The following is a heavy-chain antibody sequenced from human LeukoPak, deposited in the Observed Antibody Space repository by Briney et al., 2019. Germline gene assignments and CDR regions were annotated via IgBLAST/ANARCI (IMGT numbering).Heavy chain of an antibody. CDR3: TLAYCGGDCSTFFDY. Sequence: GGSLRLSCTASGFTFGDYAMSWVRQAPGKGLEWVGFIRSKAYGGTTEYAASVKGRFTISRDDSKSIAYLQMNSLKTEDTAVYYCTLAYCGGDCSTFFDYWGQGTLVTVYS. CDR1: GFTFGDYA. V-gene: IGHV3-49*04. CDR2: IRSKAYGGTT. D-gene: IGHD2-21*02. J-gene: IGHJ4*02.